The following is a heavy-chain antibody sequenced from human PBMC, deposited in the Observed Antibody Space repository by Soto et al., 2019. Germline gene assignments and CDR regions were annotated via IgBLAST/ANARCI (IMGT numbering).Heavy chain of an antibody. Sequence: GASVKVSCKASGYTFTSYYMHWVRQAPGQGLEWMGIINPSGGSTSYAQKFQGRVTMTRDTSTSTVYMELSSLRSEDTAVYYCARDRGPRGLRRESFDYWGQGTLVTVSS. CDR3: ARDRGPRGLRRESFDY. V-gene: IGHV1-46*03. CDR1: GYTFTSYY. J-gene: IGHJ4*02. D-gene: IGHD5-12*01. CDR2: INPSGGST.